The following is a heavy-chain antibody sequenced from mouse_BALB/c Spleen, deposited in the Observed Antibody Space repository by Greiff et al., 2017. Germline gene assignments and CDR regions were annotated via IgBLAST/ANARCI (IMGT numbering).Heavy chain of an antibody. Sequence: DLVKPGASVKLSCKASGYTFTSYWINWIKQRPGQGLEWIGRIAPGSGSTYYNEMFKGKATLAVDTSSSTAYIQLSSLSSEDSAVYFCARGSTTARFDYWGQGTTLTVSS. CDR1: GYTFTSYW. J-gene: IGHJ2*01. CDR2: IAPGSGST. CDR3: ARGSTTARFDY. D-gene: IGHD1-2*01. V-gene: IGHV1S41*01.